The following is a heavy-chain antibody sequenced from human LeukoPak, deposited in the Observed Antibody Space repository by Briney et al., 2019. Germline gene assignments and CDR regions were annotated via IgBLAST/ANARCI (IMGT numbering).Heavy chain of an antibody. V-gene: IGHV4-59*01. J-gene: IGHJ6*03. CDR1: GGSISSYY. CDR3: AGGYYYMDV. D-gene: IGHD3-16*01. CDR2: IFYSGST. Sequence: SETLSLTCTVSGGSISSYYWGWVRQPPGKALEWIGNIFYSGSTYYSPSLKSRVTISVDTSKNQFSLKLSSVTAADTAVYYCAGGYYYMDVWGKGTTVTFSS.